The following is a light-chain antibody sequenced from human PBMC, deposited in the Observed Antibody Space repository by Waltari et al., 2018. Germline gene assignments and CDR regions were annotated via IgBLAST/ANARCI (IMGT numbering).Light chain of an antibody. CDR1: SSDVGGYNY. Sequence: QSALTQPVSVSGSPGQSITISCTGTSSDVGGYNYVAWYQQHPKKAPKVIIYDVANRPFGVSNPFSGSKSGSTSSLTISGLQTEDEAYYYCSSYTTRSILLFGGGTKVTVL. CDR2: DVA. J-gene: IGLJ2*01. CDR3: SSYTTRSILL. V-gene: IGLV2-14*03.